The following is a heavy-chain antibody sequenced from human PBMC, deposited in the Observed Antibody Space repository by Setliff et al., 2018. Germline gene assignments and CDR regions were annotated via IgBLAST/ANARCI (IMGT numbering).Heavy chain of an antibody. CDR3: ARRDNYYDSTGYSYYFDD. Sequence: PGESLKISCQTSGYSFISHWIGWVRQMPGKGLEWIGIIDPGDSGTRYSPSFQGQISISVDKSINTAYLHWSSLKASDTAMYYCARRDNYYDSTGYSYYFDDWGQGTLVTVS. CDR1: GYSFISHW. V-gene: IGHV5-51*01. J-gene: IGHJ4*02. D-gene: IGHD3-22*01. CDR2: IDPGDSGT.